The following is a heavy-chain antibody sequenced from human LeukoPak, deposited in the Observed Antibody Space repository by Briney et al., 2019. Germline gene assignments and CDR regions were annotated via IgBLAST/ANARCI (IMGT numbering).Heavy chain of an antibody. Sequence: GGSLRLSCSAFGFTFINYAITWVRQSPGKGLIWVSTFTAGGTTTYYADSVKGRFTTSRDTSTNTLYLHMNSLRAEDTAVYYCCFGVTSSVFFDYWGRGTLVTVSS. J-gene: IGHJ4*02. CDR3: CFGVTSSVFFDY. V-gene: IGHV3-23*01. CDR1: GFTFINYA. CDR2: FTAGGTTT. D-gene: IGHD3-3*01.